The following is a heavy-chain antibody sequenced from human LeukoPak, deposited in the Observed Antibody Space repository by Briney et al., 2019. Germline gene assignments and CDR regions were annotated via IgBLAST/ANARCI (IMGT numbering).Heavy chain of an antibody. D-gene: IGHD3-22*01. CDR2: ISAYNGNT. Sequence: ASVKVSCKASGYTFTSYGISWVRQAPGQGLEWMGWISAYNGNTNYAQKLQGRVTMTTDTSTSTAYMGLRSLRSDDTAVYYCARVRYYDSSGYYEEYYFDYWGQGTLVTVSS. J-gene: IGHJ4*02. CDR1: GYTFTSYG. CDR3: ARVRYYDSSGYYEEYYFDY. V-gene: IGHV1-18*01.